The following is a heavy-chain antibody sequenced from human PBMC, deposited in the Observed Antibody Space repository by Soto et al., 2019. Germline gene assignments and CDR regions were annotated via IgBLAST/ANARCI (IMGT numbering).Heavy chain of an antibody. V-gene: IGHV6-1*01. CDR3: ARARGYSSSWYALYYYYYMDV. CDR2: TYYRSKWYN. J-gene: IGHJ6*03. D-gene: IGHD6-13*01. Sequence: PSQTLSLTCAISGDSVSSNSAAWNWIRQSPSRGLEWLGRTYYRSKWYNDYAVSVKSRITINPDTSKNQFSLQLNSVTPEDTAVYYCARARGYSSSWYALYYYYYMDVWGKGTTVTVSS. CDR1: GDSVSSNSAA.